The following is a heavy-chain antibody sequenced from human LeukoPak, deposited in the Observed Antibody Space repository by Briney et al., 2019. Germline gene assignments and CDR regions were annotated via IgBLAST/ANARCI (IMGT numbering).Heavy chain of an antibody. CDR3: ARAPDHMDV. V-gene: IGHV5-51*01. J-gene: IGHJ6*04. CDR2: FYPSDSDS. CDR1: GYSFTSYW. Sequence: GESLKISCKGSGYSFTSYWIGWVRQMPGRGLEWIGNFYPSDSDSRYSPSFQGQVTFTADKSISTAYLQWSSLKTSDTAIYYCARAPDHMDVWGKGTTVTVSS.